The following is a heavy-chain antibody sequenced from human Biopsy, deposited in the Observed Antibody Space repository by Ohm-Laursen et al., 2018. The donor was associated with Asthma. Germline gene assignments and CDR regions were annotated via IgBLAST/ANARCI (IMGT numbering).Heavy chain of an antibody. CDR2: IYYSGTT. CDR3: AREKANGSGILYGMDV. Sequence: SETLSLTCTVSGGSVTSATFHWSWIRKAPGKGLEWIGNIYYSGTTVYNTSLKSSVTMTIDTSKNQVILKLSSVNAADTAVYYCAREKANGSGILYGMDVWGHGTTVTVSS. J-gene: IGHJ6*02. CDR1: GGSVTSATFH. D-gene: IGHD3-10*01. V-gene: IGHV4-61*01.